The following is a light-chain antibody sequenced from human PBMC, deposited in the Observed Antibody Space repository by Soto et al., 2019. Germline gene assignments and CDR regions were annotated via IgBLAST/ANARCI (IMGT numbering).Light chain of an antibody. CDR1: QSISSSY. V-gene: IGKV3-11*01. CDR2: DAS. Sequence: DIVLTQSPGTLSLSPGDRATLSCRASQSISSSYLAWYQQKPGRAPRLLIYDASNRATGIPARFSGSGSGTDFTLTISSLEPEDFAVYYCQQRSNWPRTFGQGTKVDIK. J-gene: IGKJ1*01. CDR3: QQRSNWPRT.